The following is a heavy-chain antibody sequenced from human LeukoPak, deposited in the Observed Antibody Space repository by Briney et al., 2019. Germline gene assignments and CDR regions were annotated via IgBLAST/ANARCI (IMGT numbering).Heavy chain of an antibody. CDR2: ISSSSSYI. D-gene: IGHD5-18*01. Sequence: GGSLRLSCAASGFTFSSYSMNWVRQAPGKGLEWVSSISSSSSYIYYADSVKGRFTISRDNAKNSLYLQMNSLRAEDTAVYYCARDREGYSLYFDYWGQGTLVTVSS. CDR3: ARDREGYSLYFDY. V-gene: IGHV3-21*01. J-gene: IGHJ4*02. CDR1: GFTFSSYS.